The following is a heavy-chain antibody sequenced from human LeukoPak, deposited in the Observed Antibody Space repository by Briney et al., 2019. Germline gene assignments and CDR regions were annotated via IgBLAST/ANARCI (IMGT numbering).Heavy chain of an antibody. CDR1: GYSFTNYW. CDR3: VRSVTSSSSWSS. V-gene: IGHV5-51*01. CDR2: IYPGDSDT. D-gene: IGHD6-13*01. J-gene: IGHJ5*02. Sequence: GESLKISCKGSGYSFTNYWIGWVRQMPGKGLEWMGSIYPGDSDTRNSPSFQGRVTISADKSISTAYLQWSSLKASDTAMYYCVRSVTSSSSWSSWGQGTLVAVPS.